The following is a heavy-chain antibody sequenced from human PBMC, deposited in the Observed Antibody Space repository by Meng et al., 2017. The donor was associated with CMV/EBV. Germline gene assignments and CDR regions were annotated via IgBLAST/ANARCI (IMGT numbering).Heavy chain of an antibody. CDR3: ARDMDYGMDI. D-gene: IGHD2-2*03. J-gene: IGHJ6*02. CDR2: TNVHDNYR. Sequence: ASVKVSCKASGYTFTSYGISWVRQAPGQGLEWMGWTNVHDNYRNYAQKFQGRVTLTTDTSTTTAYLELETLRSDDTAVYYCARDMDYGMDIWGQGTTVTVSS. CDR1: GYTFTSYG. V-gene: IGHV1-18*01.